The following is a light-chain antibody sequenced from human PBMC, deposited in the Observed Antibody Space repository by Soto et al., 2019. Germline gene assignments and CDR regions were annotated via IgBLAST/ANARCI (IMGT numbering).Light chain of an antibody. V-gene: IGKV3-15*01. Sequence: EIDMTQSPATLSVSPGEIATLSCRASQSVSSKLAWFQQKPGQAPSLLIYGVSTRATGVPVRFSGSGSGTEFTLTISRLEPEDFAVYYCQQYDSSPKTFGQGTKVDIK. CDR2: GVS. CDR3: QQYDSSPKT. CDR1: QSVSSK. J-gene: IGKJ1*01.